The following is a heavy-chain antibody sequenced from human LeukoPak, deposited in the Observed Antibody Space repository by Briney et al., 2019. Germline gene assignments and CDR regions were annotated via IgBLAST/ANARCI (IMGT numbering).Heavy chain of an antibody. CDR3: ARDRADIVVVPAARDYYYYGMDV. V-gene: IGHV1-18*01. D-gene: IGHD2-2*01. J-gene: IGHJ6*02. CDR1: GYTFTSYG. Sequence: ASVKVSCKASGYTFTSYGMHWVRQAPGQGLEWMGWISAYNGNTNYAQKLQGRVTMTTDTSTSTAYMELRSLRSDDTAVYYCARDRADIVVVPAARDYYYYGMDVWGQGTTVTVSS. CDR2: ISAYNGNT.